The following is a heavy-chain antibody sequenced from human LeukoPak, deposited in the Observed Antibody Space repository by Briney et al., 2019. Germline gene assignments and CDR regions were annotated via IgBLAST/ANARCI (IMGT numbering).Heavy chain of an antibody. D-gene: IGHD5-24*01. J-gene: IGHJ4*02. V-gene: IGHV1-46*01. Sequence: ASVKVSCKASGYTFTSYYMHWVRQAPGQGPEWMGIINPSGGSRSYAQKFQGRVTMTRDTSTSTVYMELSSLRSEDTAVYYCAAREMAVSYYFDYWGQGTLVTVSS. CDR2: INPSGGSR. CDR1: GYTFTSYY. CDR3: AAREMAVSYYFDY.